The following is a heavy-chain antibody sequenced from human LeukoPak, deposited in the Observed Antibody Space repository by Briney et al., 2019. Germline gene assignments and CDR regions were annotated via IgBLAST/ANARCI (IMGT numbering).Heavy chain of an antibody. V-gene: IGHV1-18*01. Sequence: GASVKVSCKASGGTFSSYAISWVRQAPGQGLEWMGWISPYNANTNYAQKLQGRVTMTTDTSTSTAYMELRSLRSDDTAVYYCARDLGDSYARFFDYWGQGTLVTVSS. J-gene: IGHJ4*02. CDR1: GGTFSSYA. D-gene: IGHD3-16*01. CDR2: ISPYNANT. CDR3: ARDLGDSYARFFDY.